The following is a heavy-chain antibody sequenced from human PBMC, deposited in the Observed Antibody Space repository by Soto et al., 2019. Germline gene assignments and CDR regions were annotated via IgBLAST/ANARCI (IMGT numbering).Heavy chain of an antibody. Sequence: SETLSLTCTVSGVSISSYFWSWIRQPPGRGLEWIGYTYHKGSTNYSPSLKSRVAISLDTSENQFSLKVNSVTAADTAVYYCARIGGYHGPLDYWGQGTPVTVSS. D-gene: IGHD3-16*02. CDR3: ARIGGYHGPLDY. J-gene: IGHJ4*02. V-gene: IGHV4-59*01. CDR2: TYHKGST. CDR1: GVSISSYF.